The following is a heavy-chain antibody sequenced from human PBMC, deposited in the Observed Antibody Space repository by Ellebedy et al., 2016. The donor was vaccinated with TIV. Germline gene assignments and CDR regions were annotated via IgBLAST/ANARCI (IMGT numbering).Heavy chain of an antibody. Sequence: ASVKVSCKASGYTFTSYFLYWVRQAPGQGLEWMGIINPTSGNSNFAQKFQGRVTVTRDTSTSTVYMELSSLRSEDTAVYYCERGDNYFYDSSGYYYSYWGQGTLVTVSS. J-gene: IGHJ4*02. CDR1: GYTFTSYF. CDR2: INPTSGNS. V-gene: IGHV1-46*01. CDR3: ERGDNYFYDSSGYYYSY. D-gene: IGHD3-22*01.